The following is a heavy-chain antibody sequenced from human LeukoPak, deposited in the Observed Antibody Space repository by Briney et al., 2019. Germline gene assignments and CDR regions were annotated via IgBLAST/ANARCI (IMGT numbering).Heavy chain of an antibody. CDR1: GGSISSGNYY. J-gene: IGHJ4*02. CDR2: IWADGAP. Sequence: SETLSLTCTVAGGSISSGNYYWSWIRQPAGKGLEWIGRIWADGAPTYRPSLKSRVTISVDTSKNQFSLRLSSVTAADTAVYYCARGRDSRGYQFMGFDSWGQGTLVTVSS. CDR3: ARGRDSRGYQFMGFDS. V-gene: IGHV4-61*02. D-gene: IGHD3-22*01.